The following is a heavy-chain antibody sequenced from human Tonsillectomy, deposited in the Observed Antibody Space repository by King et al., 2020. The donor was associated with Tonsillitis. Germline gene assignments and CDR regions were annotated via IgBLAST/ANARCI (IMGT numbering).Heavy chain of an antibody. Sequence: VQLVESGGGLVKPGGSLRLSCATSGFPFSNFDMTWVRQAPGKGLEWVSSISSNAKYIYYADSLKGRFTVSRDNAKNSLYLQMDSLRVEDTAVYFCAKDKGASYYDSSRGSFDIGGQGTLVIVSS. CDR1: GFPFSNFD. V-gene: IGHV3-21*01. CDR2: ISSNAKYI. D-gene: IGHD3-22*01. J-gene: IGHJ3*02. CDR3: AKDKGASYYDSSRGSFDI.